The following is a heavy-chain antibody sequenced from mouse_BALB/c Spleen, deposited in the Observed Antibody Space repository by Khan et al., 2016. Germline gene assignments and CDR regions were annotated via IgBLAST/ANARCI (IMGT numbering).Heavy chain of an antibody. CDR3: ARSGALYGNFAY. Sequence: EVQLQESGPGLVKPSQSLSLTCTVTGYSITSDYAWNWIRQFPGNKLECMGYISSSGSTIYNPSLKSRISITRDTSKNQFFLQLNSVTTDDTATYYCARSGALYGNFAYWGQGTLVTISA. D-gene: IGHD2-1*01. CDR2: ISSSGST. J-gene: IGHJ3*01. V-gene: IGHV3-2*02. CDR1: GYSITSDYA.